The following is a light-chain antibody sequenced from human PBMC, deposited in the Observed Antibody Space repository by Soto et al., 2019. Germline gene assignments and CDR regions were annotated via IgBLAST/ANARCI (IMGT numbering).Light chain of an antibody. CDR1: QSINTY. V-gene: IGKV1-39*01. J-gene: IGKJ5*01. CDR2: AAS. Sequence: DIQMPQSPSSLSASVGDRVTITCRASQSINTYLNWYQQIPGKSPKLLIYAASSLHSGVPSRFSGSGSGTDFTLTINSLQPEDFATYYCQQSYSTLLITFGPGTRLEIK. CDR3: QQSYSTLLIT.